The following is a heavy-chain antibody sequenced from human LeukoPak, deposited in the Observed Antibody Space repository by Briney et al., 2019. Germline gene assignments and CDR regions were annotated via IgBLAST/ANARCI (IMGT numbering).Heavy chain of an antibody. CDR1: GFSFSRYG. Sequence: GGALRLSCAASGFSFSRYGMHWVRQAPGKGREGVAVIWYDGSNKYYADSVKGRFTISRDNSKNTLYLQMNSLSAEDTAVYYCARGPGPIAGAKNPFDIWGQGTMVTVSS. D-gene: IGHD1-26*01. J-gene: IGHJ3*02. CDR3: ARGPGPIAGAKNPFDI. V-gene: IGHV3-33*01. CDR2: IWYDGSNK.